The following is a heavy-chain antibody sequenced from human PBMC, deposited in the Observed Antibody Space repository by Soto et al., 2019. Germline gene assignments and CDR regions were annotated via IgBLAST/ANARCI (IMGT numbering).Heavy chain of an antibody. CDR1: VFRFSSYA. CDR3: TKDQVEAYYDTSGSQGY. J-gene: IGHJ4*02. Sequence: PGGSLRLSCAASVFRFSSYAMSWVRQAPGKGLDWVSTISGSGGGTYYADSVKGRFTVSRDNSKNTLYLQMNSLRAEDTAVYYCTKDQVEAYYDTSGSQGYWGQGTLVTVSS. D-gene: IGHD3-22*01. V-gene: IGHV3-23*01. CDR2: ISGSGGGT.